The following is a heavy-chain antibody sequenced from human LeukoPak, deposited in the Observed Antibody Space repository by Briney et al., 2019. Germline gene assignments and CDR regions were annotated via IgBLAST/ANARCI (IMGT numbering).Heavy chain of an antibody. CDR2: INSDWSST. V-gene: IGHV3-74*01. CDR1: GFTFNSYW. J-gene: IGHJ6*04. Sequence: GVSVRLSYAASGFTFNSYWKHWVRQAPAQGLVWVSRINSDWSSTSYADSVKGRFTISRDNPKNTLYLQMTSLRAEDTAVYYCARDQPVYCSSTSCYGYEGYYYYGMDVWGKGTTVTVSS. CDR3: ARDQPVYCSSTSCYGYEGYYYYGMDV. D-gene: IGHD2-2*01.